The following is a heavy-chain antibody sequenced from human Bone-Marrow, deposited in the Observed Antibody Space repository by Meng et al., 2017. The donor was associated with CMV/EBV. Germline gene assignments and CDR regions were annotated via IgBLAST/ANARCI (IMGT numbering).Heavy chain of an antibody. CDR3: ARERVPTTLDP. J-gene: IGHJ5*02. V-gene: IGHV3-23*01. CDR2: ISGSGGST. CDR1: GFTFSSYA. Sequence: GESLKISCAASGFTFSSYAMSWVRQAPGKGLEWVSTISGSGGSTYYADSVKGRFTISRDNSKNTLYLQMNSLRAEDTAVYYCARERVPTTLDPWGRGTLVTVSS. D-gene: IGHD4-11*01.